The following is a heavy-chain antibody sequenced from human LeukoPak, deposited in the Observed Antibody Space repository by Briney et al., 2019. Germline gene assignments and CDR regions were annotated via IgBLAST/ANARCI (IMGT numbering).Heavy chain of an antibody. CDR1: GGSFSGYY. CDR3: TRGRHYDILTGYYNERYFDY. CDR2: INHSGST. J-gene: IGHJ4*02. Sequence: SETLSLTCAVYGGSFSGYYWNWIRQPPGKGLEWIGEINHSGSTNYNPSLKNRATISVDTSKNHFSLTLISGTPTDTDGYYFTRGRHYDILTGYYNERYFDYWGQGTLVTVSS. V-gene: IGHV4-34*01. D-gene: IGHD3-9*01.